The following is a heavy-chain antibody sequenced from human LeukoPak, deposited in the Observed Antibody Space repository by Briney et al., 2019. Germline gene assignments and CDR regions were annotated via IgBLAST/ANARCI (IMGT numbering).Heavy chain of an antibody. D-gene: IGHD6-19*01. J-gene: IGHJ4*02. CDR3: ATTQWLAPPPDS. CDR1: GFTFSKYW. Sequence: GGSLRLSCAASGFTFSKYWMLWVRQAPGKGLESVSRINTDGTVTTYADSVKGRFTVSRDNADNTMFLQMNSVRDEDTAVYYCATTQWLAPPPDSWGQGTPVTVSS. CDR2: INTDGTVT. V-gene: IGHV3-74*01.